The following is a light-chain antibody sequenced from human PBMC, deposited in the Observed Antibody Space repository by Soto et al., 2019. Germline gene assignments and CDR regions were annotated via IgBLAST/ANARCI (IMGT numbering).Light chain of an antibody. Sequence: EIVLTQSPGTLSLSPGERATLSCRASQTITSNYLAWYQQKAGQAPRLLIYAASSRATGISDRFSGSGSGTDFTLTISRLEPEDFAVYHCQQYAGSPRTFGLGTKVEIK. CDR3: QQYAGSPRT. V-gene: IGKV3-20*01. J-gene: IGKJ1*01. CDR1: QTITSNY. CDR2: AAS.